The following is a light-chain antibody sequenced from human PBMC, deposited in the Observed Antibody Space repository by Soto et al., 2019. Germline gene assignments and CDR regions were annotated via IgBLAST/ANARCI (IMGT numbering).Light chain of an antibody. CDR3: QQYGSSPIT. CDR2: GAS. CDR1: HSVSSSY. V-gene: IGKV3-20*01. J-gene: IGKJ5*01. Sequence: EIVLTQSPGTLSLSPGERATLSCRASHSVSSSYLAWYQQKPGQAPRLLIYGASGRATGIPDRSSGSGSGTDFTLTISRLEPEDFAVYYCQQYGSSPITFGQGTRLEIK.